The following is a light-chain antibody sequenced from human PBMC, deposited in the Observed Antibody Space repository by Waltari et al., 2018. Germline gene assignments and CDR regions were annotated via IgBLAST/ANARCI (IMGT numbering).Light chain of an antibody. J-gene: IGKJ4*01. V-gene: IGKV1-12*01. CDR2: AAS. Sequence: DIQMNQAPSSVSASVGDRVTITCRASQGIATWLAWYQQKPGKSPKLLIYAASSLHTGVPARFSGTGSGTDFTLTISSLQPEDFATYYCQQGNSFPLTFGGGTKVEI. CDR3: QQGNSFPLT. CDR1: QGIATW.